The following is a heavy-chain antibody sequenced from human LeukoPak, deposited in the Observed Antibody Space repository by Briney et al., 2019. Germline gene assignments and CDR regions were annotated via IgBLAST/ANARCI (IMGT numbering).Heavy chain of an antibody. J-gene: IGHJ4*02. CDR1: GFTVSTNC. D-gene: IGHD5-18*01. CDR2: IYSGGTT. Sequence: GSLRLSCAASGFTVSTNCMTWVRQAPGKGLEWVSTIYSGGTTYYADSVMGRFTISRHNSRNALYLQMNSLRAEDTAVYYCARVDTVMAYYFDLWGQGTLVPVSS. V-gene: IGHV3-53*04. CDR3: ARVDTVMAYYFDL.